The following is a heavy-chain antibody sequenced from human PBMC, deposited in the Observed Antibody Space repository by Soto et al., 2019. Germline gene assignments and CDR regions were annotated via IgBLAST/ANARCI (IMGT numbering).Heavy chain of an antibody. V-gene: IGHV3-7*01. Sequence: EVQLVESGGGLVQPGGSLGLSWVVSGFSLSSYWMSWVRQVPGKGLEWEASIKRDGSEKKYVDSVKGRFTISRDTGKNSLYPQMSSLSAEDTGIYFCARPVTSLVGTSGFDCWGQGTLVTISS. CDR2: IKRDGSEK. CDR1: GFSLSSYW. D-gene: IGHD3-10*01. J-gene: IGHJ4*02. CDR3: ARPVTSLVGTSGFDC.